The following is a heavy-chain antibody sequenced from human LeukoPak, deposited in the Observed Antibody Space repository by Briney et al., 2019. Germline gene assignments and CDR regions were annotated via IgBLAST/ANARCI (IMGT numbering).Heavy chain of an antibody. CDR3: AKARSYCSGGSCYSYYYYGMDV. J-gene: IGHJ6*02. CDR1: GFTFSSYA. CDR2: ISGSGGST. D-gene: IGHD2-15*01. V-gene: IGHV3-23*01. Sequence: GGSLRLSCAVSGFTFSSYAMSWVRQAPAKGLEWVSAISGSGGSTYYADPVKGRFTISRDKSKNTLYLQMNSLRAEDTAVYYCAKARSYCSGGSCYSYYYYGMDVWGQGTTVTVSS.